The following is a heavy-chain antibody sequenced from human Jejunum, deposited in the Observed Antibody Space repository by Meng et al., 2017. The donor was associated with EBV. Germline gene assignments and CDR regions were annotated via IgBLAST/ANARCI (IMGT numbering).Heavy chain of an antibody. V-gene: IGHV3-53*01. D-gene: IGHD6-19*01. CDR2: IYSDSTT. CDR3: AKRETSGWYDL. Sequence: MELGDPGGGLIQPGGSLRPSCAASGFIVSNSYFSWVRQAPGKGLEWVSVIYSDSTTHYADSVKGRFTMSRDNSKSTLFLQMDSLRAEDTAIYYCAKRETSGWYDLWGQGTLVTVSS. CDR1: GFIVSNSY. J-gene: IGHJ5*01.